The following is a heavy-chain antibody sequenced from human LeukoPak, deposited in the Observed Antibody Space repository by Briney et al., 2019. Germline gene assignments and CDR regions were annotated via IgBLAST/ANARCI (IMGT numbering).Heavy chain of an antibody. CDR3: AKVSREKLLWFGEDDYYYYYMDV. Sequence: ASVKVSCKASGYTFTSYYMHWVRQAPGQGLEWMGIINPSGGSTSYAQKFQGRVTMTRDTSTSTVYMELSSLRSEDTAVYYCAKVSREKLLWFGEDDYYYYYMDVWGKGTTVTISS. CDR1: GYTFTSYY. CDR2: INPSGGST. D-gene: IGHD3-10*01. V-gene: IGHV1-46*01. J-gene: IGHJ6*03.